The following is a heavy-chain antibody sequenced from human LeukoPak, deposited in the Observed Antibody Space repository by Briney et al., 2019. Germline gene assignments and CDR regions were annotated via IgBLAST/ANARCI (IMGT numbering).Heavy chain of an antibody. CDR1: GFNFSSYG. V-gene: IGHV3-33*01. Sequence: PGGSLRLSCAASGFNFSSYGMHWVRQAPGKGLEWVAVTWHDGSNKYYADSVRGRLTISRDNSKKTLYLQMNSLRVEDTAVYYCARARNAVVTAIDYWGQGTLVTVSS. CDR3: ARARNAVVTAIDY. J-gene: IGHJ4*01. CDR2: TWHDGSNK. D-gene: IGHD4-23*01.